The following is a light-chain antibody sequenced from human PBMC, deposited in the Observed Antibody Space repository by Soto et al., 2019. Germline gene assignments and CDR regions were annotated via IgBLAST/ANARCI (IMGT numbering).Light chain of an antibody. CDR2: AAS. CDR1: QGISNY. Sequence: DIEMTQSPSSLSASVGDRVTITCRASQGISNYLAWYQQRPGKVPKLLIYAASTLQSGVPSRFSGSGSGTDFALTISSLQPEDVATYYCQKYDSAPWTFGQGTKVDIK. V-gene: IGKV1-27*01. J-gene: IGKJ1*01. CDR3: QKYDSAPWT.